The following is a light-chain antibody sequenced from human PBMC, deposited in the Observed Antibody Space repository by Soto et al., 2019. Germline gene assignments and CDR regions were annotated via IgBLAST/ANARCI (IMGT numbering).Light chain of an antibody. CDR2: NAF. V-gene: IGLV2-14*03. CDR1: SSDVGGYNY. J-gene: IGLJ2*01. Sequence: QSALTQPASVSGSPGQSITISCTGTSSDVGGYNYVSWYQHHPGRAPKLMIYNAFDRPSGVSNRFSSSKSGNTASLTISGLQAEDEADYYCSSYRGSNTVVFGGGTKLTVL. CDR3: SSYRGSNTVV.